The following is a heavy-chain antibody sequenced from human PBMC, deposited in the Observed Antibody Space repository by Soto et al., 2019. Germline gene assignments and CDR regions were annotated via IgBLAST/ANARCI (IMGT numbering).Heavy chain of an antibody. J-gene: IGHJ4*02. CDR1: GFTFSSYA. Sequence: QVQLVESGGGVVQPGRSLRLSCATSGFTFSSYAMHWVRQAPGKGLEWVAVISYDGNNKYYADSVKGRFTIPRDSSKNTLYLQMNSLSAEDTALYYCARDPALRGIHFDYWGQGTLVTVSS. V-gene: IGHV3-30-3*01. CDR2: ISYDGNNK. D-gene: IGHD4-17*01. CDR3: ARDPALRGIHFDY.